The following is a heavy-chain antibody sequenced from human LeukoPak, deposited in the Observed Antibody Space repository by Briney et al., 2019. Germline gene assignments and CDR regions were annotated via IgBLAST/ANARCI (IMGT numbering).Heavy chain of an antibody. CDR2: INHSGST. CDR3: ARVRSIAARYNWFDP. J-gene: IGHJ5*02. Sequence: SETLSLTCTVSGGSISTSNYYWGWIRQPPGKGLEWIGEINHSGSTNYNPSLKSRVTISVDTSKNQFSLKLSSVTAADTAVYYCARVRSIAARYNWFDPWGQGTLVTVSS. V-gene: IGHV4-39*07. D-gene: IGHD6-6*01. CDR1: GGSISTSNYY.